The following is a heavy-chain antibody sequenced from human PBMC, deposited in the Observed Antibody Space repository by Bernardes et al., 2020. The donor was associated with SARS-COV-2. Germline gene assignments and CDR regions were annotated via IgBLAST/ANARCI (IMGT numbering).Heavy chain of an antibody. CDR2: IYRGGST. CDR3: ASRMATSWGFDY. D-gene: IGHD3-16*01. J-gene: IGHJ4*02. Sequence: GGSLRLSCAASGFTVSSTYMGWVRQAPGKGLEWVSVIYRGGSTYYGDSVKGRFSISRDNSKNTLFLQMNSLRVEDTAVYYCASRMATSWGFDYWGQGTLVTVSS. V-gene: IGHV3-66*02. CDR1: GFTVSSTY.